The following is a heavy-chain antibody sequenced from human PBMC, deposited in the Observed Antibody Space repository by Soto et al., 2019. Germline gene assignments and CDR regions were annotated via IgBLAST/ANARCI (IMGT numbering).Heavy chain of an antibody. CDR2: IIPILGIA. J-gene: IGHJ3*02. CDR1: GGTFSSYT. D-gene: IGHD2-2*01. V-gene: IGHV1-69*02. Sequence: SVKVSCKASGGTFSSYTISWVRQAPGQGLEWMGRIIPILGIANYAQKFQGRVTITADKSTSTAYMELSSLRSEDTAVYYCASGSDQGDAFDIWGQGTMVTVSS. CDR3: ASGSDQGDAFDI.